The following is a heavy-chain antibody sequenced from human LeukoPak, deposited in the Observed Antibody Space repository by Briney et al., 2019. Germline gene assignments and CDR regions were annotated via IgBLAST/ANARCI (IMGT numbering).Heavy chain of an antibody. CDR1: GFTFSDYY. D-gene: IGHD6-13*01. CDR2: ISSSGSTI. CDR3: AKESHGPAALVDY. J-gene: IGHJ4*02. V-gene: IGHV3-11*01. Sequence: SGGSLRLSCAASGFTFSDYYMSWIRQAPGKGLEWVSYISSSGSTIYYADSVKGRFTISRDNAKNTLYLQMNSLRAEDTAVYYCAKESHGPAALVDYWGQGTLVTVSS.